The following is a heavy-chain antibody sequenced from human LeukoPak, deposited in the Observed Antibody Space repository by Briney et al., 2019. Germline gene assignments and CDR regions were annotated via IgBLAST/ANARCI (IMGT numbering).Heavy chain of an antibody. J-gene: IGHJ4*02. Sequence: GGSLRLSCAASGFTFSRFGMHWVRQAPGKGLEWVALIRYDGGDKYYADSVRGRFTISRDNSKNTFYLQMDSLRTDDTAVYYCARQYSSEFDYWGQGTLVTVSS. D-gene: IGHD6-19*01. CDR3: ARQYSSEFDY. V-gene: IGHV3-30*02. CDR2: IRYDGGDK. CDR1: GFTFSRFG.